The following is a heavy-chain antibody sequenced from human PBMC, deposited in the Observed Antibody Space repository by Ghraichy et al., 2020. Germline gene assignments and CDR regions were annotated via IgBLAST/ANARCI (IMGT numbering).Heavy chain of an antibody. D-gene: IGHD3-22*01. CDR1: GFTFSSYA. V-gene: IGHV3-23*01. CDR3: AKVLYYYDSSGSQDY. CDR2: ISGSGGST. Sequence: GGSLRLSCAASGFTFSSYAMSWVRQAPGKGLEWVSAISGSGGSTYYADSVKGRFTISRDNSKNTLYLQMNSLRAEDTAVYYCAKVLYYYDSSGSQDYWGQGTLVTVSS. J-gene: IGHJ4*02.